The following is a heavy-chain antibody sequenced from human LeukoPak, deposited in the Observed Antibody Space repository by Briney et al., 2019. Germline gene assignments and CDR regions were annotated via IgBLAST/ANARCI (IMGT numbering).Heavy chain of an antibody. Sequence: ASVKVSCKASGYTFTGYYMHWVRQAPGQGLEWMGWINPNSGGTGYARKFQGRVTMTRDTSISTAYMELSRLRSDDTAVYYCASDRYASGSYNWFDPWGQGTLVTVSS. D-gene: IGHD3-10*01. CDR1: GYTFTGYY. CDR3: ASDRYASGSYNWFDP. J-gene: IGHJ5*02. V-gene: IGHV1-2*02. CDR2: INPNSGGT.